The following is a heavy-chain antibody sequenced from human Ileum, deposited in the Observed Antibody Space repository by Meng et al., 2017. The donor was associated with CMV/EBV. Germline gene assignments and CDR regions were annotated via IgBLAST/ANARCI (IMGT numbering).Heavy chain of an antibody. D-gene: IGHD3-10*01. CDR2: NTHSGRA. Sequence: QEQLQQWGAGLLKPSETLSLTCAVFGGSFTDYYWTWFRQSPGKGLEWIGENTHSGRAYYSSSLTGRATISVDMSKYQFSLKLPSVTAADTAIYYCARGLASGWPDYWGQGTLVTVSS. J-gene: IGHJ4*02. V-gene: IGHV4-34*01. CDR3: ARGLASGWPDY. CDR1: GGSFTDYY.